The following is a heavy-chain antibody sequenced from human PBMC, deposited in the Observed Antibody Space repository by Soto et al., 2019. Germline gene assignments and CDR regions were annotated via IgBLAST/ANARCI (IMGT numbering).Heavy chain of an antibody. V-gene: IGHV1-18*04. J-gene: IGHJ6*02. D-gene: IGHD3-22*01. Sequence: SVEVSCEASGYGFTSYCISWVRQATGQGLEWMGWISAYNGNTNYAQKLQGRVTMTTDTSTSTAYMELRSLRSDDTAVYYCARVSYDSSGYNSWDYYYYGMDVWGQGTTVTVSS. CDR3: ARVSYDSSGYNSWDYYYYGMDV. CDR2: ISAYNGNT. CDR1: GYGFTSYC.